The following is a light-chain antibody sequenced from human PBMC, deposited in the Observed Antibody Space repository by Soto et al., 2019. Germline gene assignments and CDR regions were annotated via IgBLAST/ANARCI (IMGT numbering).Light chain of an antibody. V-gene: IGKV1-9*01. Sequence: DIQLTQSPSFLSASVGDRVTITCRASQGISSYLAWYQQKPGKAPKLLIYAASTLQSGVPSRFSGSGSGTEFTLTISSLQPEDLATYWCQHLNSYPPYTFGQGTKLEIK. CDR3: QHLNSYPPYT. CDR1: QGISSY. CDR2: AAS. J-gene: IGKJ2*01.